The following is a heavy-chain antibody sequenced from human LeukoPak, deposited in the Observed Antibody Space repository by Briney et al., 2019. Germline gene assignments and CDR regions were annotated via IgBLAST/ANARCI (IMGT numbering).Heavy chain of an antibody. Sequence: PGRSLRLSCAASGITFSRYGMHWVRQAPGNGLEWVAVISFDGKSKYYADSVKGRFTISRDNSKNKLYLQVNSLRAEDTAVYYCGKQWGDFGDYHYGVDVWGQGTTVTVSS. CDR1: GITFSRYG. CDR3: GKQWGDFGDYHYGVDV. D-gene: IGHD3-10*01. J-gene: IGHJ6*02. CDR2: ISFDGKSK. V-gene: IGHV3-30*18.